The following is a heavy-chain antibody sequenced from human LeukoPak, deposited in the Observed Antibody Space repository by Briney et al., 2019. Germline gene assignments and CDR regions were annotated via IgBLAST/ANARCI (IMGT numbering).Heavy chain of an antibody. D-gene: IGHD3-3*01. Sequence: PSETLSLTCAVHGGSFSGYYWSWIRQPPGKGLEWIGEINHSGSTNYNPSLKSRVTISVDTSKNQFSLKLSSVTAADTAVYYCARVSQYYDFWSGPHYYVDVWGKGTTVTVSS. J-gene: IGHJ6*03. CDR2: INHSGST. V-gene: IGHV4-34*01. CDR1: GGSFSGYY. CDR3: ARVSQYYDFWSGPHYYVDV.